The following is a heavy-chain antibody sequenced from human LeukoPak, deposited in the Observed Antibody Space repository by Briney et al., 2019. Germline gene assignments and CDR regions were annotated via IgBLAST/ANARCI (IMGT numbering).Heavy chain of an antibody. CDR3: VRGYTYHIF. D-gene: IGHD3-16*02. J-gene: IGHJ4*02. CDR1: RFTFGDLA. Sequence: GGSLRLSCTASRFTFGDLAMSWVRQAPGKGLEWVGFITSKTYGGAIDYAASVKGRFTISRDDSKSIAYLQMDSLNTEDTALYYCVRGYTYHIFWGQGTLVTVSS. V-gene: IGHV3-49*04. CDR2: ITSKTYGGAI.